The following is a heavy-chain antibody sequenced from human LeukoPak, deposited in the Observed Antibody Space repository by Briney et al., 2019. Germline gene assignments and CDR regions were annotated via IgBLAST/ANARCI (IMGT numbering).Heavy chain of an antibody. CDR1: GYTFTGYY. Sequence: ASVKVSCKASGYTFTGYYMHWVRQAPGQGLEWMGRINPNSGGTNYAQKFQGRVTMTRDTSISTAYMELSRLRSDDTAVYYCARDSGYGIYYYYGMDVWGQGTTVTVSS. CDR3: ARDSGYGIYYYYGMDV. D-gene: IGHD5-12*01. J-gene: IGHJ6*02. V-gene: IGHV1-2*06. CDR2: INPNSGGT.